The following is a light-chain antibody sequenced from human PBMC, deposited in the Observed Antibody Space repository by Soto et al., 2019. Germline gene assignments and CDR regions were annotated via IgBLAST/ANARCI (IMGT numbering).Light chain of an antibody. CDR3: QQRSNWPT. CDR2: DSS. CDR1: QTVSSY. V-gene: IGKV3-11*01. J-gene: IGKJ4*01. Sequence: EIVLTQSPGTLSLSPGERATLSCRASQTVSSYLAWYQQKPGQAPRLLIYDSSNRATGIPARFSGSGSGTDFTLTISSLEPDDFAVYYCQQRSNWPTFGGGTKVDI.